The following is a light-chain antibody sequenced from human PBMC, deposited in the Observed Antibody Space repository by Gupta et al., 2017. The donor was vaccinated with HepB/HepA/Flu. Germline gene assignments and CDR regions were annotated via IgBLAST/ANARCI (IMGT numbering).Light chain of an antibody. CDR2: KIS. CDR3: MQPTRWPPVT. Sequence: DVVMTQSPLSLPVTLGQPASISCRSSQSLVDSDGNTYLNWFQQRPGQSPRRLIYKISNRDSGVPDRFSGSGSGTNFTLKISRVEAEDVGVYYCMQPTRWPPVTFGQGTRLELK. V-gene: IGKV2-30*01. CDR1: QSLVDSDGNTY. J-gene: IGKJ5*01.